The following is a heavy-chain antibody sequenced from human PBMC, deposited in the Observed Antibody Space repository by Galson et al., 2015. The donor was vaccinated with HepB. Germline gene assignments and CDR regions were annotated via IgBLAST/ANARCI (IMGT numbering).Heavy chain of an antibody. Sequence: SLRLSCAASGFTFSIYAMTWVRQAPGKGLEWVSALSNSGDITYYSESVKGRFTISRDNSKNTLYLQMNSLRAEDTAIYYCAKDRAVTNSLYYFDHWGQGTLVTVS. CDR1: GFTFSIYA. V-gene: IGHV3-23*01. CDR2: LSNSGDIT. CDR3: AKDRAVTNSLYYFDH. J-gene: IGHJ4*02. D-gene: IGHD4-17*01.